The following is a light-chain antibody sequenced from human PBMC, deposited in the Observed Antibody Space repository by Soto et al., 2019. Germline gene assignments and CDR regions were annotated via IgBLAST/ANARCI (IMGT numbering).Light chain of an antibody. Sequence: QSVMTQPPSVSAAPGHRVTIFCSGSSSNIGGNSVSWYQQLPGTAPKLLIYDDDKRPSGIPDRFSGSKSGTSATLGITGFQTGVEADYYCGSWDSRLSAYVFGTGTKVTVL. CDR3: GSWDSRLSAYV. V-gene: IGLV1-51*01. CDR2: DDD. J-gene: IGLJ1*01. CDR1: SSNIGGNS.